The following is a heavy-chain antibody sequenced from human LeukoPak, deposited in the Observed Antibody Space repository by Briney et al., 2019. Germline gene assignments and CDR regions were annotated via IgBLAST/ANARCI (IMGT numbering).Heavy chain of an antibody. J-gene: IGHJ6*03. Sequence: GGSLRLSCAASGFTFNSFWMYWVRQVPGKGLLWVARINSDGIRTSHADSVQGRFTIFRDIANNTLYLQMNSLRVEDTAVYYCARGGSGSGYHYYYYYMDVWGKGTTVTISS. V-gene: IGHV3-74*01. CDR3: ARGGSGSGYHYYYYYMDV. CDR2: INSDGIRT. CDR1: GFTFNSFW. D-gene: IGHD3-22*01.